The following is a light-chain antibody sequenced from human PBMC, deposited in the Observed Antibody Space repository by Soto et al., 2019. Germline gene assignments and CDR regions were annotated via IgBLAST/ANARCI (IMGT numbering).Light chain of an antibody. V-gene: IGKV1-5*03. CDR3: QHYNSYSEA. J-gene: IGKJ1*01. CDR1: QSISSW. CDR2: KAS. Sequence: DIQMTPSPSTLSPSVGDRVTLTCRASQSISSWLAWFQQKPGKAPKLLIYKASTLKSGVPSRFSGSGSGTEFTLTISSLQPDDFATYYCQHYNSYSEAFGQGTKVDIK.